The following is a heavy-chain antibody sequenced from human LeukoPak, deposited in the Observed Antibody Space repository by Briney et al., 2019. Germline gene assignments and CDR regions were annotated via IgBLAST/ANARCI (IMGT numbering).Heavy chain of an antibody. CDR3: GRAPPYGGVWYGPDDL. V-gene: IGHV3-64*01. CDR1: GFTFSSYA. Sequence: GVSLRLSCAASGFTFSSYAMHWARQAPGKGLEYVAAISANGGSASYTNSVQGRFTVSRDNSKATLYLQMGSLRDEDMAVYYCGRAPPYGGVWYGPDDLWGQGTLVSVSS. J-gene: IGHJ4*02. D-gene: IGHD6-19*01. CDR2: ISANGGSA.